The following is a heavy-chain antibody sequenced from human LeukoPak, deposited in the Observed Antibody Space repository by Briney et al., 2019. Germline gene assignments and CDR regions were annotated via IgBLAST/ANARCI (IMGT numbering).Heavy chain of an antibody. V-gene: IGHV3-30*18. J-gene: IGHJ3*02. CDR3: AKDLALRYFDWLSSDAFDI. CDR2: ISYDGSNK. D-gene: IGHD3-9*01. Sequence: PGRSLRLSCAASGFPFSSYGMHWVRQAPGKGLEWVAVISYDGSNKYYADSVKGRFTISRDNSKNTLYLQMNSLRAEDTAVYYCAKDLALRYFDWLSSDAFDIWGQGTMVTVSS. CDR1: GFPFSSYG.